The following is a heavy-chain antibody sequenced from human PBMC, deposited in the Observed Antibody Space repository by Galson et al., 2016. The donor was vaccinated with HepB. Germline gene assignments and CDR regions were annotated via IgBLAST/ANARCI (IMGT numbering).Heavy chain of an antibody. CDR2: MCQSGST. CDR1: SGSVSSSHC. CDR3: VRGRNDFWSDFFGGYHSGMDV. V-gene: IGHV4-4*02. Sequence: SETLSLTCAVSSGSVSSSHCWSWVRQPPGKGLEWIGEMCQSGSTNYSPSLKSRVTISVDKSKNQFSLMMRSVTAADTAVYYCVRGRNDFWSDFFGGYHSGMDVWGQGTTVTVSS. D-gene: IGHD3-3*01. J-gene: IGHJ6*02.